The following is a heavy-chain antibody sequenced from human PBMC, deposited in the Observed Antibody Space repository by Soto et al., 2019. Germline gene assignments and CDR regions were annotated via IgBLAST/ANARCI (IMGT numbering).Heavy chain of an antibody. CDR2: IYYSGST. CDR1: GGSISSYY. D-gene: IGHD5-12*01. J-gene: IGHJ5*02. V-gene: IGHV4-59*07. CDR3: ARGAYGGNWFDP. Sequence: PSDTLSLTCTVSGGSISSYYWSWIRQPPGKGLEWIGYIYYSGSTNYNPSLKSRVTISVDTSKNQFSLKLSSVTAADTAVYYCARGAYGGNWFDPWGQGTLVTVSS.